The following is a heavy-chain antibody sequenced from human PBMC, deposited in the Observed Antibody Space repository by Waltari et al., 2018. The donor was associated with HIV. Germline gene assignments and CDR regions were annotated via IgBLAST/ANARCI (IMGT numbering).Heavy chain of an antibody. Sequence: EVQLVQSGAEVKKPGESLSISCKGSGYSFTTYWIGWVRQVPGKGLEWMGILYPGHSDTTYSPSFEGQVTMSVDKSLNTAYLQWSSLKASDTAMYYCARHPYGGSSYGGGFDHWGQGTLVTISS. CDR3: ARHPYGGSSYGGGFDH. CDR1: GYSFTTYW. D-gene: IGHD1-26*01. J-gene: IGHJ4*02. V-gene: IGHV5-51*01. CDR2: LYPGHSDT.